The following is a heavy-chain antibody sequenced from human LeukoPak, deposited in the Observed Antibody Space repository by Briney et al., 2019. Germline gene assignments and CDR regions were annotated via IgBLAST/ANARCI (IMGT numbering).Heavy chain of an antibody. CDR1: GFTFSSYA. V-gene: IGHV3-23*01. CDR2: ISGSGGST. D-gene: IGHD2-15*01. J-gene: IGHJ4*02. Sequence: GGSPRLSCAASGFTFSSYAMSWVRQAPGKGLEWVSAISGSGGSTYYADSVKGRFTISRDNSKNTLYLQMNSLRAEDTAVYYCATTPDIVVVVAATSDYWGQGTLVTVSS. CDR3: ATTPDIVVVVAATSDY.